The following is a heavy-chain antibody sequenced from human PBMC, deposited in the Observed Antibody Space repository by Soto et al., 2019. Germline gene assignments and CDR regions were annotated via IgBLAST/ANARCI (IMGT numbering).Heavy chain of an antibody. CDR3: VKGEYYYDSSGYYPFDY. J-gene: IGHJ4*02. CDR2: ISTNGGST. Sequence: GGSLRLSCSASGFTFSIYAMHWVRQAPGKGLEYVSSISTNGGSTDYSDSVKGRFTISRDNSKNSVYLQMSSLRVEDTAVYYCVKGEYYYDSSGYYPFDYWGQGTLVTVSS. V-gene: IGHV3-64D*06. D-gene: IGHD3-22*01. CDR1: GFTFSIYA.